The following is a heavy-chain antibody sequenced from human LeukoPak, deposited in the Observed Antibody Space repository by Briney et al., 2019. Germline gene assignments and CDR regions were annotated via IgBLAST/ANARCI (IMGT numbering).Heavy chain of an antibody. CDR2: IYHSGST. CDR1: GGSISSGGYS. CDR3: ARGSAVTTMDV. Sequence: SETLSLTCAVSGGSISSGGYSWSWIRQPPGKGLEWIGYIYHSGSTYYNPSLKSRVTISVDRSKNQFSLKLSSVTAADTAVYYCARGSAVTTMDVWGKGTTVTVSS. J-gene: IGHJ6*03. D-gene: IGHD4-17*01. V-gene: IGHV4-30-2*01.